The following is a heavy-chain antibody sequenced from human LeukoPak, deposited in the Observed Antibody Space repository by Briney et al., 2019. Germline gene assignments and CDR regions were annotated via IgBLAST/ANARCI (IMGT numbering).Heavy chain of an antibody. Sequence: GGSLRLSCAASGFXFSSYWMSWVRQPPGKGLEWVANIKQDGSEKYYVDSVKGRFTISRDNARNSLYLQMNSLTAEDTAVYYCARIRGIAAAGDYWGQGTLVTVSS. V-gene: IGHV3-7*04. CDR2: IKQDGSEK. CDR1: GFXFSSYW. J-gene: IGHJ4*02. D-gene: IGHD6-13*01. CDR3: ARIRGIAAAGDY.